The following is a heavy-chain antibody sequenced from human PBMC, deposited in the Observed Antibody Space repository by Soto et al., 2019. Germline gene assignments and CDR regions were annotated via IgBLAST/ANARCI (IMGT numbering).Heavy chain of an antibody. D-gene: IGHD6-6*01. CDR3: ARHGLVSIYYYYYMDV. CDR1: GGSISSYY. CDR2: IYYSGST. Sequence: SETLSLTCTVSGGSISSYYWSWIRQPPGKGLEWIGYIYYSGSTNYNPSLKSRVTISVDTSKNQFSLKLSSVTAADTAVYYCARHGLVSIYYYYYMDVWGKGTTVTVSS. J-gene: IGHJ6*03. V-gene: IGHV4-59*08.